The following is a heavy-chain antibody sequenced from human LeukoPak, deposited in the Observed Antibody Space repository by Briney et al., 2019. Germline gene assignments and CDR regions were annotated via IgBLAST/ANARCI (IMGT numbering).Heavy chain of an antibody. Sequence: GGSLRLSCAASGFTFSRYWMSWVRQAPGKGLEWVANIKQDGSEKYCVDSVKGRFTISRDNAKNSLYLQMNSLRAEDTAVYYCAVSARVERVWHYFNYWGQGTLVTVSS. J-gene: IGHJ4*02. CDR3: AVSARVERVWHYFNY. CDR1: GFTFSRYW. CDR2: IKQDGSEK. V-gene: IGHV3-7*03. D-gene: IGHD6-6*01.